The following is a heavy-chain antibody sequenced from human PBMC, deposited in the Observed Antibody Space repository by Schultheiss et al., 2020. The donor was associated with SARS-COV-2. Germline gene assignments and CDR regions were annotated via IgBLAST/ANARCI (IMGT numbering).Heavy chain of an antibody. CDR3: AREGPRLGISWYFDL. J-gene: IGHJ2*01. CDR2: ISYDGSNK. CDR1: GFTFSSYG. V-gene: IGHV3-30*03. D-gene: IGHD7-27*01. Sequence: GGSLRLSCTASGFTFSSYGMHWVRQAPGKGLEWVAVISYDGSNKYYADSVKGRFTISRDNSKNTLYLQMNSLRAEDTAVYYCAREGPRLGISWYFDLWGRGTLVTVSS.